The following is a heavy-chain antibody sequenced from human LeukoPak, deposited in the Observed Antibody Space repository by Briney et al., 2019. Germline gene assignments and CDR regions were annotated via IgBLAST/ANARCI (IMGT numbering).Heavy chain of an antibody. D-gene: IGHD3-10*02. CDR2: IGPGPSHT. CDR1: GFPFSSYW. J-gene: IGHJ4*02. CDR3: ARDYVTMAPDY. V-gene: IGHV3-21*01. Sequence: GGSLRLSCAASGFPFSSYWMHWVRQAPGKGLVWLSYIGPGPSHTYYADSVRGRFVISRDDAKSSLYLQMSSLRAEDTAVYYCARDYVTMAPDYGGLGTLVTVSS.